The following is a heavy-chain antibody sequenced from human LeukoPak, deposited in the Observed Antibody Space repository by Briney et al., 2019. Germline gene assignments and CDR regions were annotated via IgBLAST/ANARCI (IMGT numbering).Heavy chain of an antibody. V-gene: IGHV3-64*01. J-gene: IGHJ6*02. D-gene: IGHD2-2*01. CDR1: GFTFSNYP. Sequence: QPGGSLRLSCAASGFTFSNYPMHWVRQAPGTGLEYVSAISSNGGSTYYANSVKGRFTISRDNSKNTLYLQMGSLRAEDMALYYCARSSSTTNYYYGMDVWGQGTTVTVSS. CDR3: ARSSSTTNYYYGMDV. CDR2: ISSNGGST.